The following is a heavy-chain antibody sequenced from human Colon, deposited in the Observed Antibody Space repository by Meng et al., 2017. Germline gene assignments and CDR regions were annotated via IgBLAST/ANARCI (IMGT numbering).Heavy chain of an antibody. CDR3: AREDGSIGFTPAGQ. V-gene: IGHV4-4*02. CDR1: GGSISSTNW. J-gene: IGHJ1*01. CDR2: ISQSGSS. Sequence: QVHLRGSGPGLVKPSGTLSLTCAVSGGSISSTNWWSWIRQPPGKGLEWIGEISQSGSSNYNPSLKSRVTMSLDKSKNHFFLNLSSVSAADTAVYYCAREDGSIGFTPAGQWGQGTLVTVSS. D-gene: IGHD1-26*01.